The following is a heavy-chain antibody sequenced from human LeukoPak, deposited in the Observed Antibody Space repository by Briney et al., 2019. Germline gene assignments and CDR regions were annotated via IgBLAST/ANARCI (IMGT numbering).Heavy chain of an antibody. D-gene: IGHD4-17*01. CDR3: VRDNYGPDY. V-gene: IGHV3-74*01. J-gene: IGHJ4*02. CDR2: ITHDGSTT. Sequence: GGSLRPSCAASGFTFSSTWMHWVRQVPGKGLVWVSRITHDGSTTAYADSVRGRFTIPRDNAKTTLYLQMNSLRVEDTGVYFCVRDNYGPDYWGQGTLVTVSS. CDR1: GFTFSSTW.